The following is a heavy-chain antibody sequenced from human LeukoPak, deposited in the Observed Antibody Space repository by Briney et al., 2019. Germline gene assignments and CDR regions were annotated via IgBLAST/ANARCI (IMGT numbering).Heavy chain of an antibody. CDR1: GFTFSSYW. Sequence: GGSLRLSCAASGFTFSSYWMTWVRQAPGKGLEWVAKINQGGSDKYYVDSVKGRFTISRDAKNSLFLQMNSLRAEDTAVYFCARDRGYITFDHWGQGTLVTVSS. D-gene: IGHD6-13*01. J-gene: IGHJ4*02. CDR3: ARDRGYITFDH. V-gene: IGHV3-7*04. CDR2: INQGGSDK.